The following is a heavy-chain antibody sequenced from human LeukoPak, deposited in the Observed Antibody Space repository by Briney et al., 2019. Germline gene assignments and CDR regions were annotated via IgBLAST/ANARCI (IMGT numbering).Heavy chain of an antibody. D-gene: IGHD5-24*01. V-gene: IGHV3-74*01. CDR3: GRGHVDLIDH. CDR1: GFTFRSFW. CDR2: LNGDVSIT. J-gene: IGHJ4*02. Sequence: GGSLRLSCAASGFTFRSFWMHWVRQAPGKGRMWMSRLNGDVSITSSADSVKGRFIISRDNANNTVYLRMNSLRAADTAIYFCGRGHVDLIDHWGRGTLVTVSS.